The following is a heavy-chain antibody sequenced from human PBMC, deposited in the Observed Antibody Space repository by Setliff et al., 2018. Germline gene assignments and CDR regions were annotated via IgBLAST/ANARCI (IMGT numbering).Heavy chain of an antibody. V-gene: IGHV5-51*01. J-gene: IGHJ3*02. D-gene: IGHD5-12*01. CDR2: IHPSNSDA. CDR1: GYSFTDYW. CDR3: ARNRVALYDAFDI. Sequence: GESLKISCKGSGYSFTDYWIGWVRQMPGEGLEWMGIIHPSNSDAVYSPSFQGQVTISADRSITTAYLQWSSLKASDTAIYYCARNRVALYDAFDIWGQGTMVTVSS.